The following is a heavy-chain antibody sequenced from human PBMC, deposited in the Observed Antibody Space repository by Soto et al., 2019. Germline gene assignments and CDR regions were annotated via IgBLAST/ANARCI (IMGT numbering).Heavy chain of an antibody. D-gene: IGHD6-19*01. V-gene: IGHV1-3*01. CDR1: GNTFRNYA. CDR2: INAGNGNT. J-gene: IGHJ4*02. CDR3: ARAVAVPADFDY. Sequence: ASVKVSCKASGNTFRNYAIHWVRQAPGQRLEWMGWINAGNGNTKYSQKFQGRVTITRDTSASTAYMELSSLRSEDTAVYYCARAVAVPADFDYWGPGTLVTVSS.